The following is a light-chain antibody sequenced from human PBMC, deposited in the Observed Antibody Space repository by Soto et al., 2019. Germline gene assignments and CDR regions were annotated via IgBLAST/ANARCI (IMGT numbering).Light chain of an antibody. CDR3: QQTYSFPLT. J-gene: IGKJ4*02. Sequence: DIQMTQSPSSVSSSVGDRVTITCRASQGINSWLAWYQQRPGKAPKLLIYTGSILQTGVPSRFSGSGSGTDFILTISSLQPEDFATYYCQQTYSFPLTLGGGTKVEIK. V-gene: IGKV1-12*01. CDR2: TGS. CDR1: QGINSW.